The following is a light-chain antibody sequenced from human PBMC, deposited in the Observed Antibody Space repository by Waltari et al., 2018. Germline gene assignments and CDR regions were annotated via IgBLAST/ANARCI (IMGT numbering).Light chain of an antibody. CDR2: LGS. Sequence: DIVMTQSPLSLRVTPGEPASISCRSSQSLLHSNGYNYLYWYLQKPGQSPQLLIYLGSNRASGVPDRFSGSGSGTDFTLKISRVEAEDVGVYYCMQALQTPRTFGGGTKVEIK. CDR3: MQALQTPRT. V-gene: IGKV2-28*01. CDR1: QSLLHSNGYNY. J-gene: IGKJ4*01.